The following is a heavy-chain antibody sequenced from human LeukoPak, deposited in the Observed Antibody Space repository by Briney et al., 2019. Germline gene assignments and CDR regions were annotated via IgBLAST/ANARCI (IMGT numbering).Heavy chain of an antibody. V-gene: IGHV4-59*08. D-gene: IGHD6-6*01. CDR2: IYYSGST. Sequence: SETLSLTCTVSGGSISSYYWSWIRQPPGKGLEWIGYIYYSGSTNYNPSLKSRVTISVDTSKNQFSLKLSSVTAADTAVYYCASLDTYSSSSSAVRYNWFDPWGQGTLVTVSS. J-gene: IGHJ5*02. CDR1: GGSISSYY. CDR3: ASLDTYSSSSSAVRYNWFDP.